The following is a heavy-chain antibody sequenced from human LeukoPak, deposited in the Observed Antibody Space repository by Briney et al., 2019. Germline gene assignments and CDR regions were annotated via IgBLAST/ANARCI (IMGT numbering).Heavy chain of an antibody. J-gene: IGHJ4*02. D-gene: IGHD3-3*01. CDR3: ARDNSRYDFWSYRDY. V-gene: IGHV1-2*02. CDR1: GYTFTGYY. Sequence: ASVKVSCKASGYTFTGYYMHWVRQAPGQGLEWMGWINPNSGGTNYAQKFQGRVTMTRDTSISTAYVELSRLRSDDTAVYYCARDNSRYDFWSYRDYWGQGTLVTVSS. CDR2: INPNSGGT.